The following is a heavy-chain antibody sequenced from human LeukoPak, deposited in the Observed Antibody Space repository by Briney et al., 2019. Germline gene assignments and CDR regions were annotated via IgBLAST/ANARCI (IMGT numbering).Heavy chain of an antibody. V-gene: IGHV4-38-2*01. CDR2: IYHSGST. CDR3: ARGRGRSSSSLGY. D-gene: IGHD6-6*01. Sequence: PSETLSLTCAVSGYSISSGYYWGWIRQPPGKGLEWIGSIYHSGSTYYNPSLKSRVTISVDTSKNQFSLKLSSVTAADTAVYYCARGRGRSSSSLGYWGQGTLVTVSS. J-gene: IGHJ4*02. CDR1: GYSISSGYY.